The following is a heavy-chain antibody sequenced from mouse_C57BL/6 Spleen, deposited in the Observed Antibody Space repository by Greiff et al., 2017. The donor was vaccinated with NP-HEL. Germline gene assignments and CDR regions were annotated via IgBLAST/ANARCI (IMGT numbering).Heavy chain of an antibody. V-gene: IGHV5-17*01. CDR2: ISSGSSTI. CDR3: ARGEDYYGSRPYYFDY. D-gene: IGHD1-1*01. CDR1: GFTFSDYG. Sequence: EVQVVESGGGLVKPGGSLKLSCAASGFTFSDYGMHWVRQAPEKGLEWVAYISSGSSTIYYADTVKGRFTISRDNAKNTLFLQMTSLRSEDTAMYYCARGEDYYGSRPYYFDYWGQGTTLTVSS. J-gene: IGHJ2*01.